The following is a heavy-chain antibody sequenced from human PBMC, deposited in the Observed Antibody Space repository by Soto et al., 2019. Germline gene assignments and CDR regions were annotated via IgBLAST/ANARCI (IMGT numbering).Heavy chain of an antibody. CDR1: GLTFINFA. V-gene: IGHV3-23*01. Sequence: GRSLRLSWAAAGLTFINFAMSWISKTKEKGLEWVSAISGSGGSTHYADSVKGRFTISRDNSKNTLYLQMNSLRAEDTAVYYCAKTHDYGYDNWLDPWGQRTLVTVSS. J-gene: IGHJ5*02. CDR2: ISGSGGST. D-gene: IGHD4-17*01. CDR3: AKTHDYGYDNWLDP.